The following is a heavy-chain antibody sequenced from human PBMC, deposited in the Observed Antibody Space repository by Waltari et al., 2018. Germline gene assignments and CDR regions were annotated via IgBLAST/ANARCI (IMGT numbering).Heavy chain of an antibody. CDR1: GFTFSSYA. J-gene: IGHJ3*02. CDR2: IYSGGST. CDR3: AKTPPQRSGYYPNYAFDI. V-gene: IGHV3-23*03. D-gene: IGHD3-3*01. Sequence: EVQLLESGGGLVQPGGSLRLSCAASGFTFSSYAMSWVRQAPGKGLEWVSVIYSGGSTYYADSVKGRFTISRDNSKNTLYLQMNNLRAEDTAVYYCAKTPPQRSGYYPNYAFDIWGQGTMVTVSS.